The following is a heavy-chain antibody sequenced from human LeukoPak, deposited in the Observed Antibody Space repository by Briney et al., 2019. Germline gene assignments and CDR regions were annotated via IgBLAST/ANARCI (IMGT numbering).Heavy chain of an antibody. J-gene: IGHJ5*02. V-gene: IGHV3-48*03. D-gene: IGHD2-21*02. CDR3: ARGGNIVVVTASKRNWFDP. CDR2: ISSSGSTI. Sequence: GGSLRLSCAASGFTFSSYEMNWVRQAPGKGLEWVSYISSSGSTIYYADSVKGRFTISRDNAKNSLYLQMNSLRAEDTAVYYCARGGNIVVVTASKRNWFDPWGQGTLVTVSS. CDR1: GFTFSSYE.